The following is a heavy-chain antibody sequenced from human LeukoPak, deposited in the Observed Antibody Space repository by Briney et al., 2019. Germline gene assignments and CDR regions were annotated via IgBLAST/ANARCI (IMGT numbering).Heavy chain of an antibody. V-gene: IGHV1-18*01. J-gene: IGHJ4*02. Sequence: ASVKVSCKASGYTFISYDISWVRQAPGQGLEWMGWISAYNGHTNYAQRLQGRVTMTTDTPTSTAYMELRSLRSDDTAVYYCARGSSGWYVDYWGQGTLVTVSS. CDR1: GYTFISYD. CDR2: ISAYNGHT. CDR3: ARGSSGWYVDY. D-gene: IGHD6-19*01.